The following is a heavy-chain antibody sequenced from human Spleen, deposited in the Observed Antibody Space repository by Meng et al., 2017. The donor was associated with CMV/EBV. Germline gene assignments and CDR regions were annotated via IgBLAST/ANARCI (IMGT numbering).Heavy chain of an antibody. CDR3: ARDVFDDTGSAFDI. Sequence: SETLSLTCTVSGGSISSYYWSWIRQPPGKGLEWIGYIYYSGSTNYNPSLKSRVTISVDTSKNQFSLKLSSVTAADTAVYFCARDVFDDTGSAFDIWGQGTMVTVSS. J-gene: IGHJ3*02. CDR2: IYYSGST. CDR1: GGSISSYY. D-gene: IGHD1-1*01. V-gene: IGHV4-59*01.